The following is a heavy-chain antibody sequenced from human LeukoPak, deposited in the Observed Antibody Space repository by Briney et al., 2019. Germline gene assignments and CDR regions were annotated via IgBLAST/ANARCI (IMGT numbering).Heavy chain of an antibody. CDR2: ISSSSSYI. CDR3: ARNYYDSDSEAFDI. D-gene: IGHD3-22*01. Sequence: SGGSLRLSCATSGFTFSSYAMNWVRQAPGKGLEWVSSISSSSSYIYYADSVKGRFTISRDNAKNSLYLQMNSLRAEDTAVYYCARNYYDSDSEAFDIWGQGTMVTVSS. CDR1: GFTFSSYA. V-gene: IGHV3-21*01. J-gene: IGHJ3*02.